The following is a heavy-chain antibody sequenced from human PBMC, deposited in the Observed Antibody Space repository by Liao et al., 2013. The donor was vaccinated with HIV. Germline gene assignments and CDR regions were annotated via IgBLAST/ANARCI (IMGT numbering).Heavy chain of an antibody. CDR3: ARALRDYYGSGSYSRFHDY. V-gene: IGHV4-4*07. D-gene: IGHD3-10*01. J-gene: IGHJ4*02. CDR1: GGSISSYY. Sequence: QVQLQESGPGLVKPSETLSLTCTVSGGSISSYYWSWIRQPAGKGLEWIGRIYTSGSTYYNPSLKSRVTISADTSKNQFSLKLSSVTAADTAVYHCARALRDYYGSGSYSRFHDYWGQGTLVTVSS. CDR2: IYTSGST.